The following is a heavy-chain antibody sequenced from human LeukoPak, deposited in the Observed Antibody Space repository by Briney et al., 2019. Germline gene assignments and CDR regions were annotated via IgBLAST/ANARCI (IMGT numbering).Heavy chain of an antibody. Sequence: SETLSLTCTVSGGSISSYYWSWIRQPPGKGLEWIGYIYYSGSTNYNPSLKSRVTISVDTSKNQFSLKLSSVTAADTAVYYCARSSFYDILTGYLLPFDYWGQGTLVTVSS. J-gene: IGHJ4*02. V-gene: IGHV4-59*08. CDR1: GGSISSYY. CDR2: IYYSGST. CDR3: ARSSFYDILTGYLLPFDY. D-gene: IGHD3-9*01.